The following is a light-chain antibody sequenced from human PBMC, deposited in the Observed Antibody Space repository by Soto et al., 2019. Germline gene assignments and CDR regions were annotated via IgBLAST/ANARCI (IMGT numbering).Light chain of an antibody. V-gene: IGKV3-15*01. CDR1: QSVRSN. Sequence: EILMTQSPATLSVSPGERATVSCRASQSVRSNLAWYQQKPGQAPRLVIYAASTRATGIPDRFSGSVSGTEFTLTISSLQSEDFAVYYCQQYNEWPPFTFGQGTRLEIK. CDR2: AAS. J-gene: IGKJ5*01. CDR3: QQYNEWPPFT.